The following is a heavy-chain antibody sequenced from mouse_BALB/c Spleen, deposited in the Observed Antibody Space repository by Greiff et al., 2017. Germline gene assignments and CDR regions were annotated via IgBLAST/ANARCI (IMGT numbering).Heavy chain of an antibody. CDR3: AGGLGEEYGRGAVGY. J-gene: IGHJ4*01. CDR1: GFSLTSYG. Sequence: QVQLQQSGPGLVTPSQSLSISCTASGFSLTSYGVHWVRQPPGKGLEWLGVIWAGGSTNYNSALMSSLSIGKDNTKSQVFVKMSSLQTDDTALYYCAGGLGEEYGRGAVGYLGQGASGTGPS. D-gene: IGHD5-1*01. CDR2: IWAGGST. V-gene: IGHV2-9*02.